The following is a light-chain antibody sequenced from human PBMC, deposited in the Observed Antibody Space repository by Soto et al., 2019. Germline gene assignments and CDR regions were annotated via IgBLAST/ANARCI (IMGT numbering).Light chain of an antibody. CDR2: GAS. CDR1: QSVSSSY. V-gene: IGKV3-20*01. Sequence: EIVLTQSPGTLSFSPGERATLSCRASQSVSSSYLAWYQQKPGQAPRLLIYGASNRATVIPDRFSGSGSATDFTHTISRLEPEDFAVYYCQPYGSSPPWTFGQGTKVEIK. J-gene: IGKJ1*01. CDR3: QPYGSSPPWT.